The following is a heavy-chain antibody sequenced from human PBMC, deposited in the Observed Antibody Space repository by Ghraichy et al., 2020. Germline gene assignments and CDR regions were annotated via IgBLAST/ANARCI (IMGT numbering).Heavy chain of an antibody. CDR3: ARPYCSSTSCYGAFDI. CDR2: IYYSGST. D-gene: IGHD2-2*01. CDR1: GGSISSSSYY. Sequence: VSGGSISSSSYYWGWIRQPPGKGLEWIGSIYYSGSTYYNPSLKSRVTISVDTSKNQFSLKLSSVTAADTAVYYCARPYCSSTSCYGAFDIWGQGTMVTVSS. J-gene: IGHJ3*02. V-gene: IGHV4-39*01.